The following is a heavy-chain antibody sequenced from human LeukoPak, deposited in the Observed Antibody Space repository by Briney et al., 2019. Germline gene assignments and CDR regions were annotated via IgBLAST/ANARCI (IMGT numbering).Heavy chain of an antibody. D-gene: IGHD3-3*01. CDR3: VRGADMNYNFENSFYFAS. J-gene: IGHJ4*02. Sequence: PATSLRLSCAVSGFTMKNFGMHWVRQAPGKGLEWVAVIWYDGSQRHYMDSVKGRFAISRENSMNTLSLEMNGLRVEDTAVYYCVRGADMNYNFENSFYFASWGQGALVIVSS. CDR1: GFTMKNFG. V-gene: IGHV3-33*01. CDR2: IWYDGSQR.